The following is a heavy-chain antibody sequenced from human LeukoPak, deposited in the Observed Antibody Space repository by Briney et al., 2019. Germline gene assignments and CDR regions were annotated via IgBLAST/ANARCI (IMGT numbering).Heavy chain of an antibody. CDR1: GGSLSSYY. CDR2: INYSGSA. CDR3: ARHNYDDYVFDI. J-gene: IGHJ3*02. D-gene: IGHD4-17*01. Sequence: SETLSLTCTVSGGSLSSYYFSWIRQSPGEGLEWIAYINYSGSASYNPSLKSRVTMSVDTSKQFSLSLSSVTAADTAVYYCARHNYDDYVFDIWGQGTKVTVSS. V-gene: IGHV4-59*08.